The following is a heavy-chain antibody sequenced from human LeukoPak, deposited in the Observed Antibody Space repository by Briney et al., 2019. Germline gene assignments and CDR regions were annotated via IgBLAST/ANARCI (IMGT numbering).Heavy chain of an antibody. J-gene: IGHJ5*02. Sequence: ASVKVSCKVSGYTLTELSMHWVRQAPGKGLEWMGGFDPEDGETIYAQKFQGRVTMTEDTSTDTAYMELSSLRSEDTAVYYCATVAVRGVTINWFDPWGQGTLVTVSS. CDR2: FDPEDGET. V-gene: IGHV1-24*01. D-gene: IGHD3-10*01. CDR3: ATVAVRGVTINWFDP. CDR1: GYTLTELS.